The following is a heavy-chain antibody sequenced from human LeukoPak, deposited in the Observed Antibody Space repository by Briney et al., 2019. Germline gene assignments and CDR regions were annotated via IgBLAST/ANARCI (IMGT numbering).Heavy chain of an antibody. CDR3: AKDLHYGSADY. CDR2: INPDGSTT. CDR1: GFTFSNYW. D-gene: IGHD3-10*01. J-gene: IGHJ4*02. V-gene: IGHV3-74*01. Sequence: QTGGSLRLSCAASGFTFSNYWMHWVRQDPGKGLVWVSFINPDGSTTNYADSVKGRFTISRDNAKNALYLQMNGLRAEDTAVYYCAKDLHYGSADYWGQGTLVTVSS.